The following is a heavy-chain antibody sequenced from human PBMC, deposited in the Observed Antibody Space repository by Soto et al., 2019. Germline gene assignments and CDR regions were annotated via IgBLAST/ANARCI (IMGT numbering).Heavy chain of an antibody. D-gene: IGHD6-13*01. Sequence: ASVKVSCKASGYTFTSYGISWVRQAPGQGLEWMGWISAYNGNTNYAQKLQGRVTMTTDTSTSTAYMELRSLGSDDTAVYYCARHSEAGYSSSWYSWFDPWGQGTLVTVSS. J-gene: IGHJ5*02. V-gene: IGHV1-18*01. CDR3: ARHSEAGYSSSWYSWFDP. CDR2: ISAYNGNT. CDR1: GYTFTSYG.